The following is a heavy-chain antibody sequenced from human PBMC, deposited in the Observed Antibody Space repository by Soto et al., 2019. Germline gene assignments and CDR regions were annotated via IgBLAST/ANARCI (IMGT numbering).Heavy chain of an antibody. D-gene: IGHD3-10*01. CDR3: ARKVPGSTSRPDYWYFDL. CDR2: ISGGGDAP. J-gene: IGHJ2*01. V-gene: IGHV3-23*01. CDR1: GFTFINYA. Sequence: EVQLLESGGGLVQPGGSLRLSCAGSGFTFINYAMNWVRQAPGKGLELVSTISGGGDAPFFADSGRGRFTISRDKSKNTVTLQMNNLGVDVTAVYFCARKVPGSTSRPDYWYFDLWGRGTLVTVSS.